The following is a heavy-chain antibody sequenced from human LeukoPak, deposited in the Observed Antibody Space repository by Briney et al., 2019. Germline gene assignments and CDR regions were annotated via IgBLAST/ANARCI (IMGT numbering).Heavy chain of an antibody. D-gene: IGHD1-14*01. CDR3: ARDISAGDYYYGMDV. CDR1: GYTFTGYY. V-gene: IGHV1-2*02. J-gene: IGHJ6*02. Sequence: ASVKVSCKASGYTFTGYYMHWVRQAPGQGLEWMGWINPNSGGTNYAQKFQVRVTMTRDTSISTAYMELSRLRSDDTAVYYCARDISAGDYYYGMDVWGQGTTVTVSS. CDR2: INPNSGGT.